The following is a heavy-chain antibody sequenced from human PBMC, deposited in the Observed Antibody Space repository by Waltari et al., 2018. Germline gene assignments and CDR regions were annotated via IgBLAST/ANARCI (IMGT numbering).Heavy chain of an antibody. CDR1: GCTYSSYA. Sequence: QVQLVESGGGVVQPGRSLRLSCAASGCTYSSYAMHWVRQAPGKGLEWVAVISYDGSNKYYADSVKGRFTISRDNSKNTLYLQMNSLRAEDTAVYYCARDLGIAAAGMGYWGQGTLVTVSS. J-gene: IGHJ4*02. CDR3: ARDLGIAAAGMGY. D-gene: IGHD6-13*01. CDR2: ISYDGSNK. V-gene: IGHV3-30-3*01.